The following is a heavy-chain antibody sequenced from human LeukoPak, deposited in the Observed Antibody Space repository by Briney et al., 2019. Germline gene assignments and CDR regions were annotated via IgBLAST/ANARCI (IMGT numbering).Heavy chain of an antibody. CDR2: ISSSSSYI. D-gene: IGHD3-16*01. J-gene: IGHJ4*02. V-gene: IGHV3-21*01. CDR1: GGSISSSS. CDR3: ARDRGGAGPTTVDY. Sequence: ETLSLTCTVSGGSISSSSYYWGWIRQPPGKGLEWVSSISSSSSYIYYADSVKGRFTISRDNAKNSLYLQMNSLRAEDTAVYYCARDRGGAGPTTVDYWGQGTLVTVSS.